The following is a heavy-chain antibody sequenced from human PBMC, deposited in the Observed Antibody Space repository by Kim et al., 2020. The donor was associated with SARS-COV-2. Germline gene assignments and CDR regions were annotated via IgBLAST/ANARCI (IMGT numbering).Heavy chain of an antibody. Sequence: SETLSLTCAVYGGSFSGYYWSWIRQPPGKGLEWIGEINHSGSTNYNPSLKSRVTISVDTSKNQFSLKLSSVTAADTAVYYCARGGIRGSYVFYWGQGTLVTVSS. CDR3: ARGGIRGSYVFY. D-gene: IGHD3-16*01. CDR1: GGSFSGYY. CDR2: INHSGST. V-gene: IGHV4-34*01. J-gene: IGHJ4*02.